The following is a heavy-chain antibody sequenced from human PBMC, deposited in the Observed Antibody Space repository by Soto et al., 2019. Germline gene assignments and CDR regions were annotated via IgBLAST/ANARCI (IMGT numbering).Heavy chain of an antibody. D-gene: IGHD3-3*01. V-gene: IGHV3-23*01. CDR3: AITGAGYYIV. CDR2: ISGSGGAT. J-gene: IGHJ4*02. Sequence: GGSLRLSCAASGFSFSSYTMSWVRQAPGKTLEWVSTISGSGGATYYADSVKGRFTISRDNSKNTLYLQVNSLRAEDTAVYYCAITGAGYYIVWGQGTPVTVSS. CDR1: GFSFSSYT.